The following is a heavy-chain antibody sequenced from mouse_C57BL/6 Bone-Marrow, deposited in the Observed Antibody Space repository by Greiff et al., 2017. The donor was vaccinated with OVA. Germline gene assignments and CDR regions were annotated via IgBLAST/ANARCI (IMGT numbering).Heavy chain of an antibody. Sequence: DVMLVESGGGLVQPGESLKLSCESNEYEFPSHDMSWVRKTPEKRLELVAAINSDGGSTYYPDTMERRFIISRDNTKKTLYLQMSSLRSEDTALYYCARHGHYGSSPYWYFDVWGTGTTVTVSS. CDR1: EYEFPSHD. J-gene: IGHJ1*03. CDR3: ARHGHYGSSPYWYFDV. V-gene: IGHV5-2*01. D-gene: IGHD1-1*01. CDR2: INSDGGST.